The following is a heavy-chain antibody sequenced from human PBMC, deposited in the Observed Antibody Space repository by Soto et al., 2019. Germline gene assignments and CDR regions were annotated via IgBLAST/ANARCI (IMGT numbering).Heavy chain of an antibody. D-gene: IGHD2-21*02. CDR1: GGTFSSYA. CDR2: IIPTFGTA. J-gene: IGHJ4*02. Sequence: QVQLVQSGAEVKKPGSSVKVSCKASGGTFSSYAISWVRQAPGQGIEWMGGIIPTFGTANYAQKSQGRVTITADESTSTADMELSSLSSEDTAVYYCATQGLDGGGYCYPVWWGQGTLVTVSS. V-gene: IGHV1-69*01. CDR3: ATQGLDGGGYCYPVW.